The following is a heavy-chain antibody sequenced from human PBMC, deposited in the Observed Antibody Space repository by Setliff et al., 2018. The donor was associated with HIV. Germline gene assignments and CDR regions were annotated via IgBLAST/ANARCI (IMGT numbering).Heavy chain of an antibody. Sequence: SETLSLTCAVYGGSFSEYYWSWIRQSPGKGLEWIGEINHSGSTHSNPPLKSRATISVDTSKNQFSLRLNSVTAADTAVYYCARGATLLPGYSDRWEYFYMDVWGKGTTVTVSS. V-gene: IGHV4-34*01. D-gene: IGHD5-12*01. CDR1: GGSFSEYY. J-gene: IGHJ6*03. CDR2: INHSGST. CDR3: ARGATLLPGYSDRWEYFYMDV.